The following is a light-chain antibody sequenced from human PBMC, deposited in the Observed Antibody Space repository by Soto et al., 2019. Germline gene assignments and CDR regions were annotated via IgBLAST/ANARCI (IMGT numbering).Light chain of an antibody. CDR2: DAS. CDR1: QSISNW. CDR3: QQYSNYFPWT. J-gene: IGKJ1*01. Sequence: DIQMTQSPSTLSASVGDRVTITCRASQSISNWLAWYQQKPGKAPNLLIYDASSLEGGVPSRFSGSGSGTEFTLSISSLQPDDFATYYCQQYSNYFPWTFGQGTKVDIK. V-gene: IGKV1-5*01.